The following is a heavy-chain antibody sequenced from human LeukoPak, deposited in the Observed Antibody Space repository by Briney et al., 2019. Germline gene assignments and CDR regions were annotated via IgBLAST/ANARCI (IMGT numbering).Heavy chain of an antibody. J-gene: IGHJ4*02. V-gene: IGHV1-18*01. Sequence: ASVKVSCKASGYTFTSYGISWVRQAPGQGLEWMGWISAYNGNTNYAQKLQGRVTMTTDTSTSTAYMELRSLRSDDTAVYYCARETRHTRYCSSTSCSPDYWGQGTLVTVSS. D-gene: IGHD2-2*01. CDR1: GYTFTSYG. CDR2: ISAYNGNT. CDR3: ARETRHTRYCSSTSCSPDY.